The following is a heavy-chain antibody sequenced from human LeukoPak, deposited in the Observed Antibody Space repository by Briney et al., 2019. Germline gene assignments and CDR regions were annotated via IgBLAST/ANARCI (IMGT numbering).Heavy chain of an antibody. CDR2: IYYSGST. D-gene: IGHD1-26*01. V-gene: IGHV4-59*01. J-gene: IGHJ4*02. CDR1: GVSISSYY. Sequence: SETLSLTCTVSGVSISSYYWSWIRQPPGKGLEWIGNIYYSGSTNYNPSLKSRVTISVDTSKNQFSLKLSSVTAADTAVYYCARGEQTFDYWGQGTLVTVSS. CDR3: ARGEQTFDY.